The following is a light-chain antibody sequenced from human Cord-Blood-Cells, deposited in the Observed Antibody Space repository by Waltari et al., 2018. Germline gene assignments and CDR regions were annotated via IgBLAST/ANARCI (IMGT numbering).Light chain of an antibody. J-gene: IGLJ1*01. CDR3: CSYAGSYTFDV. Sequence: QSALTQPRSVSGSPGQSLTISCTGTSRDVGGYNYVSWYQQHPGKAPKLMIYYVSKRPSGVPDRFSGSKSGNTASLTISGLQAEDEADYYCCSYAGSYTFDVFGTGTKVTVL. V-gene: IGLV2-11*01. CDR1: SRDVGGYNY. CDR2: YVS.